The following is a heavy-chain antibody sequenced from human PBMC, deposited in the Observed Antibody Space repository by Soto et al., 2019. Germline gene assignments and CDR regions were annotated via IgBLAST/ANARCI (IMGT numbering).Heavy chain of an antibody. J-gene: IGHJ4*02. V-gene: IGHV3-7*01. CDR2: IKQDGSEK. CDR1: GFTCSSYW. Sequence: EVQLVESGGGLVQPGGSLRLSCAASGFTCSSYWMSCVRQAPGKGLEWVANIKQDGSEKYYVDSVKGRFTISRDNAKNSLYLQMNSLRAEDTAVYYCAREMATYDYWGQGTLFIVSS. D-gene: IGHD5-12*01. CDR3: AREMATYDY.